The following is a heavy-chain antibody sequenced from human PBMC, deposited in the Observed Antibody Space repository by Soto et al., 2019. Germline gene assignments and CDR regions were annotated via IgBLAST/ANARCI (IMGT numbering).Heavy chain of an antibody. Sequence: GGSLRLSCAASGFTFSDYYMSWIRQAPGKGLEWVSYISSSGSTIYYADSVKGRFTISRDNAKNSLYLQMNSLRAEDTAVYYCASRPDRLYTQHWGQGTLVTVSS. V-gene: IGHV3-11*01. J-gene: IGHJ1*01. CDR1: GFTFSDYY. CDR3: ASRPDRLYTQH. D-gene: IGHD1-20*01. CDR2: ISSSGSTI.